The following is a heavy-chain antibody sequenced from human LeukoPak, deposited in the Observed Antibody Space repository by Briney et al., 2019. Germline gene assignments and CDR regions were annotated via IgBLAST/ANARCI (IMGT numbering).Heavy chain of an antibody. CDR3: ATWSSNYDSYYYYGMDV. CDR2: IYYSGST. CDR1: GGSISSSSYY. Sequence: SETLSLTCTVSGGSISSSSYYWGWIRQPPGKGLEWIGYIYYSGSTNYNPSLKSRVTISVDTSKNQFSLKLSSVTAADTAVYYCATWSSNYDSYYYYGMDVWGQGTTVTVSS. V-gene: IGHV4-61*05. D-gene: IGHD4-11*01. J-gene: IGHJ6*02.